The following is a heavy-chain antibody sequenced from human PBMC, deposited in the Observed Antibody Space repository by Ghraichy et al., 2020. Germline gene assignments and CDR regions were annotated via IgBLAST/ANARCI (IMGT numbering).Heavy chain of an antibody. CDR1: GFTFTRDW. V-gene: IGHV3-7*01. J-gene: IGHJ5*02. CDR3: ARDTNDYDWGRVRPTFEFNWFDP. D-gene: IGHD3-16*01. CDR2: IRDDGGEK. Sequence: GESLNISCAVSGFTFTRDWMSWVRQAPGKGLEWVANIRDDGGEKYYAESVRGRFTISRDNVQNLVFLQMDSLRVEDSAMYYCARDTNDYDWGRVRPTFEFNWFDPWGQGTLVTVS.